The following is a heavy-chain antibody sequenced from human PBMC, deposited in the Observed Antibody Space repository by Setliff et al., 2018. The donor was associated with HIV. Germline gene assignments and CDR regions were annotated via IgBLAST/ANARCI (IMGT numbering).Heavy chain of an antibody. V-gene: IGHV4-39*07. D-gene: IGHD7-27*01. CDR2: IFYGGSVYGSGRT. CDR3: ARHEDWGPLDF. Sequence: SETLSLTCTVSGDSISSNNYYWAWIRQSPGKGLEWIGCIFYGGSVYGSGRTFYSPSFQGHVTISADKSISTVYLLWSSLKASDTAIYYCARHEDWGPLDFWGQGTLVTVSS. J-gene: IGHJ4*02. CDR1: GDSISSNNYY.